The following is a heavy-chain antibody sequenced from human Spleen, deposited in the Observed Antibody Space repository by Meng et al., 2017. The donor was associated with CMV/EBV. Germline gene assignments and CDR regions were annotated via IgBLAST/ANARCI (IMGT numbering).Heavy chain of an antibody. CDR1: GDSVSSTNYY. Sequence: SETLSLTCTVSGDSVSSTNYYWSWIRQPPGKRLEWIGFIYYDGSTNYNPSLKSRVTISLDTSRNQFSLNLSSVTAADTAIYYCARGEAFDCWGQGTLVTVS. J-gene: IGHJ4*02. CDR2: IYYDGST. D-gene: IGHD1-26*01. CDR3: ARGEAFDC. V-gene: IGHV4-61*01.